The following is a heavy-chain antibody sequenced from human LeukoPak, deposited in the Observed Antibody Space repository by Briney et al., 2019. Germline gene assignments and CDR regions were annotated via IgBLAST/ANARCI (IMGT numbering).Heavy chain of an antibody. CDR1: GYTFTDYY. J-gene: IGHJ5*02. CDR2: ITPNSGGT. D-gene: IGHD3-9*01. CDR3: ARLEGTGYRGGWFDP. V-gene: IGHV1-2*02. Sequence: ASVTVSCKASGYTFTDYYIHWVRQAPGQGLEGMGWITPNSGGTNYAQKFQGRVTITRDTSISTASLELRSLTSDDTAVYYCARLEGTGYRGGWFDPWGQGSLVTVSS.